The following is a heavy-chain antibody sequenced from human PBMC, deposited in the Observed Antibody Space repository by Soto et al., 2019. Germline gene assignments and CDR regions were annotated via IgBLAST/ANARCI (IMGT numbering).Heavy chain of an antibody. D-gene: IGHD1-20*01. J-gene: IGHJ4*02. Sequence: GASVKVSCKASGYTFTSYAMHWVRQAPGQRLEWMGWINAGNDNTKYSQKFQGRVTITRDTSASTAYMELSSLRFEDTAVYYCARGITLPTPLDYWGQGTLVTVSS. CDR3: ARGITLPTPLDY. V-gene: IGHV1-3*01. CDR2: INAGNDNT. CDR1: GYTFTSYA.